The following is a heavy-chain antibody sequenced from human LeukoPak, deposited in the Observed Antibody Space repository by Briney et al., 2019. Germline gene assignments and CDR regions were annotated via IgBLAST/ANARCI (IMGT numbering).Heavy chain of an antibody. V-gene: IGHV3-30*02. CDR3: ARTRYSSSWDILDAFDI. Sequence: GGSLRLSCAASGFTFSSYGMHWVRQAPGKGLEWVAFIRYDGSNKYYADSVKGRFTISRDNSKNTLYLQMNSLRAEDTAVYYCARTRYSSSWDILDAFDIWGQGTMVTVSS. CDR1: GFTFSSYG. D-gene: IGHD6-13*01. CDR2: IRYDGSNK. J-gene: IGHJ3*02.